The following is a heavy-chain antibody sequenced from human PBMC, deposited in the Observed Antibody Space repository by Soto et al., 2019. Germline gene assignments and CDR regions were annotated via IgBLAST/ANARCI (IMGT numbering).Heavy chain of an antibody. CDR2: ISGSGHST. CDR1: GFTFRNYG. V-gene: IGHV3-23*01. Sequence: GGSLRLSCEASGFTFRNYGMSWVRQAPRKGLEWVSGISGSGHSTYSADSVRGRFTISRDNSKNTLYLQMNSLRAEDTAGYYCAKEDYSSSSDWFDPWGQGTLVTVSS. CDR3: AKEDYSSSSDWFDP. J-gene: IGHJ5*02. D-gene: IGHD6-6*01.